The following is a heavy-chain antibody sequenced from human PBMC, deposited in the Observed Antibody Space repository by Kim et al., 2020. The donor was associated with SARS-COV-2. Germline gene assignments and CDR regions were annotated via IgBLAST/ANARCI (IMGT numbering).Heavy chain of an antibody. V-gene: IGHV4-39*01. CDR3: ARREVVPSYYFDY. J-gene: IGHJ4*02. CDR1: GGSISSSTSY. D-gene: IGHD2-2*01. CDR2: VYYSGST. Sequence: SETLSLTCTVSGGSISSSTSYWGWIRQSPGKGLEWIGSVYYSGSTYYNPSLKSRVTISVDTSKNQFSLKLSSVTAADTAVYYCARREVVPSYYFDYWGQGTLVTVSS.